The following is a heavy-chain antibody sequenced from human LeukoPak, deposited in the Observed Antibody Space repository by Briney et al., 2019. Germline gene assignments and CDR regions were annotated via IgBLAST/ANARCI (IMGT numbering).Heavy chain of an antibody. CDR1: GFTFSSSR. D-gene: IGHD6-13*01. CDR2: INTDGSTT. V-gene: IGHV3-74*01. CDR3: ARIFYSSSFDL. Sequence: GGSLRLSCAASGFTFSSSRMLWVRQTPGKGLVWVSNINTDGSTTNYADSVKGRFTISRDNAKNTLFLQMNSLRAEDTAVYYCARIFYSSSFDLWGQGTLVTVSS. J-gene: IGHJ4*02.